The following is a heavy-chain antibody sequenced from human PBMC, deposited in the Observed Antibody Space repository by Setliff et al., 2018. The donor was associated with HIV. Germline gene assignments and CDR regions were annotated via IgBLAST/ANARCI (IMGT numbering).Heavy chain of an antibody. CDR2: IFYFGSV. V-gene: IGHV4-39*07. D-gene: IGHD1-26*01. J-gene: IGHJ5*01. Sequence: SETLSLTCKVSGGPFNTKRTKWGWIRQSPGKGLEWIGSIFYFGSVTYNPSLKSRPLISIDTSKTQFSLNLRSVTAADTAVYYCVRELLGSGGTVPEVNFFDSWGQGTLVTVSS. CDR3: VRELLGSGGTVPEVNFFDS. CDR1: GGPFNTKRTK.